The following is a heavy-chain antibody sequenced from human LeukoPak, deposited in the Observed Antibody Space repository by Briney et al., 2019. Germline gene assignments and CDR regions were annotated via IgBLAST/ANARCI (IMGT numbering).Heavy chain of an antibody. CDR1: GFTFSTYS. V-gene: IGHV3-7*01. CDR3: ARVASGWAYFYYYMDV. J-gene: IGHJ6*03. D-gene: IGHD6-19*01. Sequence: GGSLRLSCAASGFTFSTYSMIWVRQAPGKGLEWVANIKQNGSEKYYVDSVKGRFTISRDNARNSLFLQMNSLRAEDTAVYYCARVASGWAYFYYYMDVWGKGTTVTVSS. CDR2: IKQNGSEK.